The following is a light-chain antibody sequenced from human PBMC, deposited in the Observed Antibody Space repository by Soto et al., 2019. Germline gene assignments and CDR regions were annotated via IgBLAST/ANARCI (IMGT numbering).Light chain of an antibody. V-gene: IGKV3-11*01. CDR3: QQYGTPRSVT. CDR2: DAS. J-gene: IGKJ5*01. CDR1: QSVRKY. Sequence: EVVLTQSPATLSLSPGERVTLSCRASQSVRKYLGWYQQKPGQAPRLLIYDASNRATDIPPRFSGSGFGTDFTLTISKVEPEDFAVYYCQQYGTPRSVTFGQGTRLEIK.